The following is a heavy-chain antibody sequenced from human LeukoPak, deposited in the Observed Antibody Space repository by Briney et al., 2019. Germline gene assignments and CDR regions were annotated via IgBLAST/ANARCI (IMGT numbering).Heavy chain of an antibody. CDR1: GFTFSDYG. J-gene: IGHJ4*02. Sequence: GGSLRLSCAASGFTFSDYGMPWVRQAPGKGLEWVAVISSDGSNRYYADPVKGRITISRDISKNTLYLQMNSLRAEDTAVYYCAKDRSNVFDYWGQGTLVTVSS. D-gene: IGHD4-11*01. CDR3: AKDRSNVFDY. CDR2: ISSDGSNR. V-gene: IGHV3-30*18.